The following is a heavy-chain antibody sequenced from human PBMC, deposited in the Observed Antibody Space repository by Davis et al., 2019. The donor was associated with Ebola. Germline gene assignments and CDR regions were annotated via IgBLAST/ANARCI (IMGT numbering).Heavy chain of an antibody. CDR1: GFTFSSYS. V-gene: IGHV3-21*01. D-gene: IGHD4-23*01. J-gene: IGHJ4*02. CDR2: ISSSASYI. Sequence: GESLKISCAASGFTFSSYSMNWVRQAPGKGLEWVSSISSSASYIDYADSLKGRFTISRDNAKNSLYLQMNSLRAEDTAVYYCAREATVVTPQGLDYWGQGTLVTVSS. CDR3: AREATVVTPQGLDY.